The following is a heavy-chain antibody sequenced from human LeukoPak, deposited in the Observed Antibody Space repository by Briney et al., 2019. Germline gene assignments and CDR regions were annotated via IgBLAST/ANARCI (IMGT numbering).Heavy chain of an antibody. Sequence: AGSLRLSCAASGFTFSNYGMNWVRHPQGNGLEWDSGIIGSGGTTSYTDSVKGRLTISTDNSTNTPCMQMNSLRAEDTPLYYCSKDINWASFESWGQGTLVSVS. J-gene: IGHJ4*02. V-gene: IGHV3-23*01. CDR3: SKDINWASFES. CDR2: IIGSGGTT. D-gene: IGHD7-27*01. CDR1: GFTFSNYG.